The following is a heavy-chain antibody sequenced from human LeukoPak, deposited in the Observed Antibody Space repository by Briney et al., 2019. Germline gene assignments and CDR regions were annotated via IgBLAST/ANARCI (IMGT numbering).Heavy chain of an antibody. J-gene: IGHJ4*02. CDR1: GYTFTGYY. D-gene: IGHD3-16*01. Sequence: ASVKVSCKASGYTFTGYYVHWVRQAPGQGLEWMGRINPNSGDTNYAQKVQGRVTMTRDTSISTAYMELSGLTSDDTAMYYCARRGSEFDSWGQGTLVTVSS. V-gene: IGHV1-2*06. CDR2: INPNSGDT. CDR3: ARRGSEFDS.